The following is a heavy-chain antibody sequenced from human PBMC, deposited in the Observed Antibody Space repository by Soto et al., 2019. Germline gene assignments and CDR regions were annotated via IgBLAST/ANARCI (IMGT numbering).Heavy chain of an antibody. CDR1: GGSISSYY. D-gene: IGHD1-1*01. CDR3: ASENWYVFDH. V-gene: IGHV4-59*12. J-gene: IGHJ4*02. CDR2: FYYSGSA. Sequence: TLSLTCTVSGGSISSYYWSWIRQPPGKGLEWIGYFYYSGSANYNPPLRSRVTISVDNAKNSLYLQMNSLRAEDTALYYCASENWYVFDHWGQGTPVTVSS.